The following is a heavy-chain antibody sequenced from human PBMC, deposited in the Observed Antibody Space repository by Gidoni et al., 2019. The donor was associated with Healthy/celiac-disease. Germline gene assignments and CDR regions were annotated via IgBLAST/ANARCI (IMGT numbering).Heavy chain of an antibody. CDR3: ARAYSSGYSSSWYYYYYGMDV. CDR1: GCSISSYY. J-gene: IGHJ6*02. V-gene: IGHV4-59*01. Sequence: QVQLQESGPGLVKPSETLSLTCTVSGCSISSYYWSWIRQPPGKGLEWIGYIYYSGSTTYNPSLKSRVTISVDTSKNQFSLKLSSVTAADTAVYYCARAYSSGYSSSWYYYYYGMDVWGQGTTVTVSS. CDR2: IYYSGST. D-gene: IGHD6-13*01.